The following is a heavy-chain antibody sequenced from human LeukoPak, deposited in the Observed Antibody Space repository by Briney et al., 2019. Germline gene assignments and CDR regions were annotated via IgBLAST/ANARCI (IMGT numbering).Heavy chain of an antibody. Sequence: SETLSLTCTVSGGSISSSSYYWGWIRQPPGKGLEWIGSIYYSGSTYYNPSLKSRVTISVDTSKNQFSLKLSSVTAADTAVYYCAREYYYDSSAYSNWFDPWGQGTLVTVSS. D-gene: IGHD3-22*01. J-gene: IGHJ5*02. V-gene: IGHV4-39*07. CDR1: GGSISSSSYY. CDR3: AREYYYDSSAYSNWFDP. CDR2: IYYSGST.